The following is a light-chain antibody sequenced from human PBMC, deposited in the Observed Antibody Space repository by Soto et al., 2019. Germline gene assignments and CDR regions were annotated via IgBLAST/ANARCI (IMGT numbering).Light chain of an antibody. Sequence: QAVLTQPPSASGTPGQRVAISCSGSSSNIGRNTVTWYRQLPGAAPKIFVYSNNQRPSGVPDRFSGSKSGTSASLAISGLQSEDEADYYCGSWDDSLNGLVFGGGTQLTVL. CDR1: SSNIGRNT. CDR2: SNN. J-gene: IGLJ3*02. V-gene: IGLV1-44*01. CDR3: GSWDDSLNGLV.